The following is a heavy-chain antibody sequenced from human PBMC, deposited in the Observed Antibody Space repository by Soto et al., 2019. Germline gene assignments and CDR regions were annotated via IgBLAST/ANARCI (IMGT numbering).Heavy chain of an antibody. CDR3: TRDPYGGSRYYFDS. D-gene: IGHD1-26*01. Sequence: GGSLRLSCAASGFTFTNYGMHWVRQAPGKGLEWVAVIWYDGSNRFYADSVKGRFTISKDNSQNMLYLQMHSLRPEDTAVYYCTRDPYGGSRYYFDSWGQGTLVTVSS. J-gene: IGHJ4*02. V-gene: IGHV3-33*01. CDR2: IWYDGSNR. CDR1: GFTFTNYG.